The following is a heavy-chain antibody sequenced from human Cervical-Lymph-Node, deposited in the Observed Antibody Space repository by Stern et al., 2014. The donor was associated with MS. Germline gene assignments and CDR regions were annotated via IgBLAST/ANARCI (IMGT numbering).Heavy chain of an antibody. CDR3: AAAAATVLAFDY. J-gene: IGHJ4*02. CDR2: ISPAGEST. CDR1: GYTFTKYY. D-gene: IGHD2-2*01. V-gene: IGHV1-46*01. Sequence: DQLVESGAEVKKPGASVKVSCRASGYTFTKYYIHWVRQAPGQGLEWVGVISPAGESTSYAQKYQGRITLTRDTSTGTVYMEVSSLTSDDTAVYYCAAAAATVLAFDYWGQGALVTVSS.